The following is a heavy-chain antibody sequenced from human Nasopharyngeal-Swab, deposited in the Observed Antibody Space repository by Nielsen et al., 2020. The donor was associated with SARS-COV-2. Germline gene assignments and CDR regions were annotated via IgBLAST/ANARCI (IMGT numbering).Heavy chain of an antibody. J-gene: IGHJ6*02. CDR2: ISGSDYST. Sequence: GESLKISCAASEFTFRSYAISWVRQAPGKGLEWVSVISGSDYSTHYADSVKGRFTISRDNSKNTVSLQMNSLRAEDTAIYYCAKDRDSGDDSDDYYHYYGMDVWGQGTTVTVSS. V-gene: IGHV3-23*01. D-gene: IGHD5-12*01. CDR3: AKDRDSGDDSDDYYHYYGMDV. CDR1: EFTFRSYA.